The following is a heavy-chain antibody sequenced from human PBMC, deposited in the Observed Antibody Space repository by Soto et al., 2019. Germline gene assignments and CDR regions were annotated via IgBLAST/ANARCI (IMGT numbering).Heavy chain of an antibody. J-gene: IGHJ4*02. Sequence: QVQLQESGPGLVKPSETLSLTCTVSGGSISSYYWSWIRQPPGKGLEWIGYIYYSGSTNYNPSLKSRVTISVDTSKNQFSLKLSSVTAADTAVYYCARTYWEVRGVYIDYWGQGTLVTVSS. CDR2: IYYSGST. CDR1: GGSISSYY. D-gene: IGHD3-10*01. V-gene: IGHV4-59*01. CDR3: ARTYWEVRGVYIDY.